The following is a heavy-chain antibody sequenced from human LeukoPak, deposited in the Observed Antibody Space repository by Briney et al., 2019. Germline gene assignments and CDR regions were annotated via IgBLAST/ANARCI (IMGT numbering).Heavy chain of an antibody. CDR2: IYYSGST. J-gene: IGHJ4*02. Sequence: SGTLSLTCTVSGGSISSSSYYWGWIRQPPGKGLEWIGSIYYSGSTYYNPSLKSRVTISVDTSKNQFSLKLSSVTAADTAVYYCARVPRKVGATRGVFDYWGQGTLVTVSS. CDR3: ARVPRKVGATRGVFDY. CDR1: GGSISSSSYY. D-gene: IGHD1-26*01. V-gene: IGHV4-39*07.